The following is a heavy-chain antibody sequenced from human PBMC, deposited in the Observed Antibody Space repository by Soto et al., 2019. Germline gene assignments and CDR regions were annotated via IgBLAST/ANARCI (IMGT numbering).Heavy chain of an antibody. V-gene: IGHV4-4*07. Sequence: PSETLSLTCTVSGASISGFYWSWIRKSAGKGLEWIGRIYSTGTTDYNPSLKSRVMMSVDTSKKQFSLKLRSVTAADTAVYYCVRDGTKTLRDWFDPWGQGISVTVSS. D-gene: IGHD1-1*01. J-gene: IGHJ5*02. CDR1: GASISGFY. CDR2: IYSTGTT. CDR3: VRDGTKTLRDWFDP.